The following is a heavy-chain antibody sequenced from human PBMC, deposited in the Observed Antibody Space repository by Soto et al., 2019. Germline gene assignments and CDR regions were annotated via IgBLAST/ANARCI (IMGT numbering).Heavy chain of an antibody. CDR3: ARDGGRHSGGIDY. D-gene: IGHD1-26*01. V-gene: IGHV1-69*01. CDR2: IIPIFGTA. J-gene: IGHJ4*02. CDR1: GGTFSSYS. Sequence: QVQLVQSGAEVKKPGSSVKVSCKASGGTFSSYSINWVRQAPGQGLEWMGEIIPIFGTANYAQKFQGRVTITADESTSTAYMELSSLRSEDTSVYYCARDGGRHSGGIDYWGQGPLVTVSS.